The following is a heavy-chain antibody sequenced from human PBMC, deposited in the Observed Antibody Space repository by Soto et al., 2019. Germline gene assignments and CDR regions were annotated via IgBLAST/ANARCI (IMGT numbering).Heavy chain of an antibody. CDR1: GGSISNYY. CDR3: ARDRWFDP. Sequence: SETLSLTCTVSGGSISNYYWNWIRQPPGKGLEWIGYIYYSGSTNYNPSLKSRVTISVDTSKNQFSLRLSSVTAADTAVYYCARDRWFDPWGQGTLVTVSS. V-gene: IGHV4-59*01. CDR2: IYYSGST. J-gene: IGHJ5*02.